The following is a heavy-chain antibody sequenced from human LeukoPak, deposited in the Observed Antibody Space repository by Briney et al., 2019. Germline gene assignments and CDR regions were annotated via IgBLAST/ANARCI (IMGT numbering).Heavy chain of an antibody. J-gene: IGHJ4*02. D-gene: IGHD1-26*01. V-gene: IGHV4-39*01. CDR1: GGSISSSSYY. CDR3: ARPSGSYDGRLDY. CDR2: IFYSGST. Sequence: SETLSLTCTVSGGSISSSSYYWGWIRQPPGKGLEWIGSIFYSGSTYYNPSLTSRVTISVDTSKNRFSLKLSSVTAADTAVYYCARPSGSYDGRLDYWGQGTLVTVSS.